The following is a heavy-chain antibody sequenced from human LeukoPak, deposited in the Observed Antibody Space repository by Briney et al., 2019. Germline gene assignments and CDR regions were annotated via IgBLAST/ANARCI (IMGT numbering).Heavy chain of an antibody. Sequence: GGSLRLSCAASGFTFSGFGMHWVRQAPGKGLEWLANIRQDGSENYYVDSVKGRFTFSRDNARNSLYLHLNSLRAEDTAVYYCARVGSTSWYLDYWGQGTLVTVSS. CDR1: GFTFSGFG. CDR2: IRQDGSEN. J-gene: IGHJ4*02. V-gene: IGHV3-7*01. CDR3: ARVGSTSWYLDY. D-gene: IGHD6-13*01.